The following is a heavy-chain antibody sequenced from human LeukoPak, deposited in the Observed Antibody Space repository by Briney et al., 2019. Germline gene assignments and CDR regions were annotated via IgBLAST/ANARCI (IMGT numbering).Heavy chain of an antibody. CDR2: IRYDGNNK. Sequence: GGSLRLSCAASGLTFSSFGMHWVRQGPGKGLEWVAFIRYDGNNKLYADSVKGRFIISRDNSKNTLYLQMNSLRVEEPAVYYCAKDRHVYYDILTSYVSYFDYWGEGMLVTVSS. D-gene: IGHD3-9*01. CDR1: GLTFSSFG. V-gene: IGHV3-30*02. J-gene: IGHJ4*02. CDR3: AKDRHVYYDILTSYVSYFDY.